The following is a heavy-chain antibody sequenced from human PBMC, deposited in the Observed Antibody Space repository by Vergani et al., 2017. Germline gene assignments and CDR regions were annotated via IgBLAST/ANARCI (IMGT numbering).Heavy chain of an antibody. D-gene: IGHD6-13*01. Sequence: QVTLKESGPALVKPTQTLTLTCTFSGFSLSTSGMRVSWISQPPGKALEWLARIDWDDDKFYSTSLKTRLTISKDTSKNQVVLTMTNMDPVDTATYYCARSWGIAAADPYFDYWGQGTLVTVSS. J-gene: IGHJ4*02. CDR1: GFSLSTSGMR. CDR2: IDWDDDK. V-gene: IGHV2-70*04. CDR3: ARSWGIAAADPYFDY.